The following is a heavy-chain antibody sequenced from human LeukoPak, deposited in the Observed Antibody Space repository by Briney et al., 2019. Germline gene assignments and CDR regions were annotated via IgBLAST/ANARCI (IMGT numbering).Heavy chain of an antibody. D-gene: IGHD6-19*01. J-gene: IGHJ4*02. CDR1: GASISSGSYY. Sequence: SETLSLTCTVSGASISSGSYYWSWIRQPAGKGLEWIGRVYTSGSTNYNPSLKSRVNISLDTPKNQFSLKLISVTAADTAVYFCARLQWLSTPFFDYWGREPWSPSPQ. V-gene: IGHV4-61*02. CDR3: ARLQWLSTPFFDY. CDR2: VYTSGST.